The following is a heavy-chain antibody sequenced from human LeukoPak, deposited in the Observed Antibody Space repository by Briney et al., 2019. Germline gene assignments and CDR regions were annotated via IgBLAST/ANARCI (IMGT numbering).Heavy chain of an antibody. J-gene: IGHJ6*03. CDR1: GFTFSSYG. Sequence: GGSLRLSCAASGFTFSSYGMHWVRQALGKGLEWVAFIRYDGCNKYYADSVKGRFTVSRHNSKNTLYLQMKTLRAEDTAVYYCTKGCGYEAQDYYFYLDVWGKGTTVSISS. V-gene: IGHV3-30*02. CDR3: TKGCGYEAQDYYFYLDV. CDR2: IRYDGCNK. D-gene: IGHD5-12*01.